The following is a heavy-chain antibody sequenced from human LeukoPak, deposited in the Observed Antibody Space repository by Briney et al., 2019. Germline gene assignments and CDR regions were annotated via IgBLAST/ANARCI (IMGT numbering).Heavy chain of an antibody. V-gene: IGHV1-18*01. CDR3: ARDPMGGPEDSSGSFDY. J-gene: IGHJ4*02. CDR2: ISAYNGNT. Sequence: ASVKVSCKASGYTFTSYGISWVRQAPGQGLEWMGWISAYNGNTNYAQKLQGRVTMTTDTSTSTAYMELRSLRSDDTAVYYCARDPMGGPEDSSGSFDYWGQGTLVTVSS. CDR1: GYTFTSYG. D-gene: IGHD6-19*01.